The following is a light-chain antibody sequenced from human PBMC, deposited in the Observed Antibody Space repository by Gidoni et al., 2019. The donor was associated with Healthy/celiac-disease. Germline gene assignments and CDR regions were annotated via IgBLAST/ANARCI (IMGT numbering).Light chain of an antibody. V-gene: IGKV1-33*01. CDR2: DAS. CDR1: QDISNY. Sequence: DIQMTPFPSSLSSSVGDRVTITCQASQDISNYLNWDQQKPGKAPKLLIYDASNLETGVPSRFSGSGSGTDFTFTISSLQPEDIATYYCQQYDNLLLLTFGGGTKVEIK. CDR3: QQYDNLLLLT. J-gene: IGKJ4*01.